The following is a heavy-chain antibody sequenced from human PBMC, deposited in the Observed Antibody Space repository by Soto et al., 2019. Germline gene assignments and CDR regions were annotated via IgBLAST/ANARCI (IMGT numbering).Heavy chain of an antibody. J-gene: IGHJ5*02. V-gene: IGHV1-69*01. Sequence: QVQLVQSGAEVKKPGSSVKVSCKASGGTFSSYAIXXVRXAXXQGLEWMGGIIPIFGTANYAQKFQGRVTITADESTSTAYMELSSLRSXDTAVXYXAXGXXXXXXXXXXVXXFDPWGQGTLVTVSS. CDR3: AXGXXXXXXXXXXVXXFDP. CDR1: GGTFSSYA. CDR2: IIPIFGTA.